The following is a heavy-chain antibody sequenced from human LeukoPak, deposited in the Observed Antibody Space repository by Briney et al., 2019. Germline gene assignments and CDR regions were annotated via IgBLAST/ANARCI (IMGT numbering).Heavy chain of an antibody. CDR1: GFTVSSNY. CDR3: ARAVGSPRTDY. CDR2: IYSGGST. V-gene: IGHV3-53*01. Sequence: GGSLRLSCAASGFTVSSNYMSWVRQAPGKGLEWVSVIYSGGSTYYADSVKGRFTISRDNSKNTPYLQMNSLRAEDTAVYYCARAVGSPRTDYWGQGTLVTVSS. D-gene: IGHD3-10*01. J-gene: IGHJ4*02.